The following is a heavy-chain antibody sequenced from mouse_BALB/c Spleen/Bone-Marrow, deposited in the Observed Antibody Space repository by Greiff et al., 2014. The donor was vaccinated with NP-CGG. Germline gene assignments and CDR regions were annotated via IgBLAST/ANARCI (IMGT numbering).Heavy chain of an antibody. CDR2: IRNKANGYTT. CDR1: GFTFTDYY. CDR3: ARDKGRVFFDY. V-gene: IGHV7-3*02. J-gene: IGHJ2*01. Sequence: EVQLVESGGGLVQPGGSLRLSCATSGFTFTDYYMNWVRQPPGKALEWLGFIRNKANGYTTEYSASVKGRFTISGDNSQNILYLQMNTLRAEDSATYYCARDKGRVFFDYWGQGTTLTVSS.